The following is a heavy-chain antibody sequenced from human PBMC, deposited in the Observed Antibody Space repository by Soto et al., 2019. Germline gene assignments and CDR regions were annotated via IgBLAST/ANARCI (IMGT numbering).Heavy chain of an antibody. CDR3: AKVSITEQGY. D-gene: IGHD3-16*01. J-gene: IGHJ4*02. Sequence: PGGSLRLSCAASGFTFTSYAMSWVRQAPGKGLEWVSTVSGSGGSTYYADSVKGRFTVSRDNSKNTLYLQMNSLRAEDTAVYYCAKVSITEQGYWGQGTLVTVSS. CDR2: VSGSGGST. CDR1: GFTFTSYA. V-gene: IGHV3-23*01.